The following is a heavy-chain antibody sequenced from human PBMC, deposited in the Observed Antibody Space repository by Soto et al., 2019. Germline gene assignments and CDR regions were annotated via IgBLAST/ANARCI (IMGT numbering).Heavy chain of an antibody. D-gene: IGHD2-2*03. CDR1: GFTFSSYG. CDR2: ISYDGSNK. V-gene: IGHV3-30*18. CDR3: AKDPYGFPKTFDY. Sequence: PGGSLRLSCAASGFTFSSYGMHWVRQAPGKGLEWVAVISYDGSNKYYADSVKGRFTISRDNSRNTLYLQMNSLRAEDTAVCYCAKDPYGFPKTFDYWGQGTLVTVSS. J-gene: IGHJ4*02.